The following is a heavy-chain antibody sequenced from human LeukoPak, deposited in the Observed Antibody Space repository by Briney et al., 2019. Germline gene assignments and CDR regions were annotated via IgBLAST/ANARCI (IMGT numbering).Heavy chain of an antibody. Sequence: PSQTLSLTCTVSGGSISSGSYYWSWIRQPAGKGLEWIGRIYTSGSTNYNPSLQSRVTISVDTSKNQFSLKLSSMTAADTAVYYCARVPYDFWSGYYGAFDIWGQGTMVTVSS. CDR3: ARVPYDFWSGYYGAFDI. D-gene: IGHD3-3*01. CDR2: IYTSGST. J-gene: IGHJ3*02. V-gene: IGHV4-61*02. CDR1: GGSISSGSYY.